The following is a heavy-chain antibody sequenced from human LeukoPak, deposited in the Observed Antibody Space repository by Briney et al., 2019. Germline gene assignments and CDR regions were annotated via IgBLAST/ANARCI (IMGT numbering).Heavy chain of an antibody. D-gene: IGHD1-26*01. V-gene: IGHV3-23*01. J-gene: IGHJ4*02. Sequence: GGSLRLSCAASGFTFSNYGMSWLRQAPGKGLEWVSAITGSGDDAYYADSVHGRFTMSRDNSRSTLYLQMNSLRVEDTALYYCAKESTGSSPDYWGQGTLVTVSS. CDR1: GFTFSNYG. CDR2: ITGSGDDA. CDR3: AKESTGSSPDY.